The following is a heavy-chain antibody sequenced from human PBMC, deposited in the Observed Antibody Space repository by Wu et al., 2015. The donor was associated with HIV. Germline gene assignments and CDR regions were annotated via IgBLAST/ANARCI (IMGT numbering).Heavy chain of an antibody. J-gene: IGHJ2*01. CDR2: MNPNSGNT. CDR3: ARGGRYYYDSSGYVYWYFDL. CDR1: GYTFTSYD. D-gene: IGHD3-22*01. Sequence: QVQLVQSGAEVKKPGASVKVSCKASGYTFTSYDINWVRQATGQGLEWMGWMNPNSGNTGYAQKFQGRVTMTRNTSISTAYMELSSLRSEDTAVYYCARGGRYYYDSSGYVYWYFDLWGRGTLVHCLL. V-gene: IGHV1-8*01.